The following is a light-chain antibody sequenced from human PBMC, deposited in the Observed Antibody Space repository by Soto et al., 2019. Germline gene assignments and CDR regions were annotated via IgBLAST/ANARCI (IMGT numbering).Light chain of an antibody. Sequence: DIKMNQSPSTLSASEGDRVTITCRANESISTWLAWYQQKSGKAPELLIYDASSLESGVPSRFSGSGSGTEFSLTISSLQPDDFATYYCQEYNSYWTFGQGTKVDIK. V-gene: IGKV1-5*01. CDR1: ESISTW. CDR2: DAS. CDR3: QEYNSYWT. J-gene: IGKJ1*01.